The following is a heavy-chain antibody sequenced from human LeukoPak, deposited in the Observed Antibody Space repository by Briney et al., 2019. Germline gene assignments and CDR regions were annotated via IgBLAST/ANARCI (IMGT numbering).Heavy chain of an antibody. CDR1: GFTFSDYY. D-gene: IGHD2-2*01. V-gene: IGHV3-11*01. CDR2: ISSSGSTI. Sequence: GGSLRLSCAASGFTFSDYYMSWIRQAPGKGLEWVSYISSSGSTIYYADSVMGRFTISRDNAKNSLYLQMNSLRAEDTAVYYCARDPRGYCSSTSCYYFDYWGQGALVTVSS. J-gene: IGHJ4*02. CDR3: ARDPRGYCSSTSCYYFDY.